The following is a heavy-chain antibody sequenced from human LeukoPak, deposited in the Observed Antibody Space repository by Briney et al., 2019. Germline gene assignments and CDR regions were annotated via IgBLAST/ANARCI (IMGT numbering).Heavy chain of an antibody. J-gene: IGHJ4*02. D-gene: IGHD3-10*01. CDR3: AREWYYYGSGTDY. CDR1: GFTFSSYE. V-gene: IGHV3-48*03. Sequence: GGSLRLSCAASGFTFSSYEMNWVRQAPGKVLEWISYISSSDSTIYYADSVKGRFTISRDNAKNSLYLQMNSLRAEDTAVYYCAREWYYYGSGTDYWGQGTLVTVSS. CDR2: ISSSDSTI.